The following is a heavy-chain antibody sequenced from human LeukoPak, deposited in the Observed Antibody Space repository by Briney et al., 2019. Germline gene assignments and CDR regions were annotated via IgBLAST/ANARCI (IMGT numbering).Heavy chain of an antibody. CDR3: AKDGYCSSTSCYDNNWFDP. D-gene: IGHD2-2*03. CDR2: ISGSGGST. CDR1: GFTFSSYA. Sequence: HTGGSLRLSCAASGFTFSSYAMSWVRQAPGKGLEWVSAISGSGGSTYYADSVKGRYTISRDNSKTTLYLQMNSLRAEDTAVYYCAKDGYCSSTSCYDNNWFDPWGRGTLVTVSS. V-gene: IGHV3-23*01. J-gene: IGHJ5*02.